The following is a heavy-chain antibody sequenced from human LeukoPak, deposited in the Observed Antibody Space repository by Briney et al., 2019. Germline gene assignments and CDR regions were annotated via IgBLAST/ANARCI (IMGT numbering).Heavy chain of an antibody. Sequence: APVKVSCKASGYTFTGYYMHWVRQAPGQGLEWMGWINPNSGGTNYAQKFQGRVTMTRDTSISTAYMELSRLRSDDTAVYYCARDAGYSGAFDIWGQGTMVTVSS. V-gene: IGHV1-2*02. CDR3: ARDAGYSGAFDI. CDR1: GYTFTGYY. J-gene: IGHJ3*02. CDR2: INPNSGGT. D-gene: IGHD2-15*01.